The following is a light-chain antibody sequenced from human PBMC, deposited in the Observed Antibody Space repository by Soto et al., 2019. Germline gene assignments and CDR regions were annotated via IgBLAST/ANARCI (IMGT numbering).Light chain of an antibody. CDR2: EVR. CDR3: SSYTGSSTLYV. Sequence: QSALAQPASVSGSPGQSITISCTGTSSDVGSFNYVSWYQQVPGKAPKLLIFEVRRRPSGVSNRFSGSKSGNTASLTISGLQAEDEADYYCSSYTGSSTLYVFGTGTKVTVL. CDR1: SSDVGSFNY. V-gene: IGLV2-14*01. J-gene: IGLJ1*01.